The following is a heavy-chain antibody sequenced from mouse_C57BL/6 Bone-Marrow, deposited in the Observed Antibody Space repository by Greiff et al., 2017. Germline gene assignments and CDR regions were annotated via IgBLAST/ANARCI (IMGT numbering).Heavy chain of an antibody. CDR3: ARGTAQGHGYFDV. CDR1: GYTFTSYW. J-gene: IGHJ1*03. CDR2: IYPGSGST. Sequence: QVQLKQPGAELVKPGASVTMSCKASGYTFTSYWITWVKQRPGQGLEWIGDIYPGSGSTNYNEKFKSKATLTVDTSSSTAYMQLSSLTSEDSAVYYCARGTAQGHGYFDVWGTGTTVTVSS. D-gene: IGHD3-2*02. V-gene: IGHV1-55*01.